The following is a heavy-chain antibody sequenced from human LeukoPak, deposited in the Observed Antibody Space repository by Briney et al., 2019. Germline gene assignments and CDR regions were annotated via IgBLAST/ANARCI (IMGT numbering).Heavy chain of an antibody. CDR2: IKSKTDGGTT. CDR1: GFTFSNAW. D-gene: IGHD3-3*01. V-gene: IGHV3-15*01. J-gene: IGHJ4*02. CDR3: TTAPKDFWSGYLDY. Sequence: PGGSLRLSCAASGFTFSNAWMSWVRQAPGKGLECVGRIKSKTDGGTTDYAAPVKGRFTISRDDSKNTLYLQMNSLKTEDTAVYYCTTAPKDFWSGYLDYWGQGTLVTVSS.